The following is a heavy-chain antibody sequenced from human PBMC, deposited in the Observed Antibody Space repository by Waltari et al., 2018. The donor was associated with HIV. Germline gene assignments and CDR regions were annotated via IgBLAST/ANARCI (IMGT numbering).Heavy chain of an antibody. CDR2: ISGSSSTI. CDR3: ARVVYDSSGYWFAY. V-gene: IGHV3-48*01. D-gene: IGHD3-22*01. J-gene: IGHJ4*02. Sequence: EVQLVESGGGLVQPGGSLRLSCAVSGFPFSSSLLRWVRQAPGKGLEWVSYISGSSSTIYYTDSVKGRFTISRDNAKNSLYLQMNSLRAEDTAVYYCARVVYDSSGYWFAYWGQGTLVTVSS. CDR1: GFPFSSSL.